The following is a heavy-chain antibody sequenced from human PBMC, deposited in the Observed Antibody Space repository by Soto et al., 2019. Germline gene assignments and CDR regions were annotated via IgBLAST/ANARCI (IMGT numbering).Heavy chain of an antibody. Sequence: PVGSLRLSCTASGFTFSSYAMSWVRQAPGKGLEWVSAISGSGGSTHYADSVKGRFTISRDNSKNTLYLQMNSLRAEDTAVYYCAKGSTSSGWSLWGQGTLVTVSS. CDR3: AKGSTSSGWSL. V-gene: IGHV3-23*01. CDR2: ISGSGGST. J-gene: IGHJ4*02. D-gene: IGHD6-19*01. CDR1: GFTFSSYA.